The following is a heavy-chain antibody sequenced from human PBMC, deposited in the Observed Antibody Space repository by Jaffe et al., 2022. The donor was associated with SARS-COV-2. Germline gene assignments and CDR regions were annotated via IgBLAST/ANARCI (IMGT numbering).Heavy chain of an antibody. D-gene: IGHD2-21*02. CDR1: GGSISSGNYY. J-gene: IGHJ5*02. CDR3: ARSPYVVVTSQRWFDP. Sequence: QVQLQESGPGLVKPSQTLSLSCTVSGGSISSGNYYWSWLRQPAGKRLEWIGRIFASGSTDYNPSLKSRATISVDTSKNQFSLKLSSVTAADTAMYYCARSPYVVVTSQRWFDPWGQGTLVTVSS. CDR2: IFASGST. V-gene: IGHV4-61*02.